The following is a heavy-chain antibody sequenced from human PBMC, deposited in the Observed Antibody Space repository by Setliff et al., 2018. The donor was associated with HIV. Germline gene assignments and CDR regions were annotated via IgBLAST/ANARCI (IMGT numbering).Heavy chain of an antibody. J-gene: IGHJ3*02. CDR1: GDSISSHY. V-gene: IGHV4-59*11. CDR3: ARVRLTATRTRGAFDI. Sequence: SETLSLTCAVSGDSISSHYWSWIRQPPGKGLEWIGYIYYSGSTSYNPSLKSRVAISADTSKDHFSLKLNSVSAADTAVYYCARVRLTATRTRGAFDIWGHGTMVTVSS. CDR2: IYYSGST. D-gene: IGHD3-10*01.